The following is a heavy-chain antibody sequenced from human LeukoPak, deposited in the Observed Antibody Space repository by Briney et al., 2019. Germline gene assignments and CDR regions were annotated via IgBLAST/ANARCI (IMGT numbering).Heavy chain of an antibody. CDR3: AKDPRGGQWLEGLDY. CDR1: GFTFSSYG. Sequence: GGSLRLSCAASGFTFSSYGMHWVRQAPGKGPEWVAVISYDGSNKYYADSVKGRFTISRDNSKNTLYLQMNSLRAEDTAVYYCAKDPRGGQWLEGLDYWGQGTLVTVSS. V-gene: IGHV3-30*18. CDR2: ISYDGSNK. J-gene: IGHJ4*02. D-gene: IGHD6-19*01.